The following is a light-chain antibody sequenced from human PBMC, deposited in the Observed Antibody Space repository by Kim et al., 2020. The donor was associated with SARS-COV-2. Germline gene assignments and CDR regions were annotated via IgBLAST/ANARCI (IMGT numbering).Light chain of an antibody. CDR3: QVWDSSTYV. Sequence: SVALGQTARITCGGNNIGSKNVHWYQKKPGQAPVLVIYRDSNRPSGIPGRFSGSNSGNTATLTISRAQAGDEADYYCQVWDSSTYVFGTGTKVTVL. V-gene: IGLV3-9*01. CDR2: RDS. J-gene: IGLJ1*01. CDR1: NIGSKN.